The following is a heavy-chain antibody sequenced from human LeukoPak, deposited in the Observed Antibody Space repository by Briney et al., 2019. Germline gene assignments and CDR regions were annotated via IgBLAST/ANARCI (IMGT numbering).Heavy chain of an antibody. V-gene: IGHV3-11*03. CDR1: GFTFSDYY. D-gene: IGHD3-22*01. Sequence: GGSLRLSCAASGFTFSDYYMSWIRQAPGKGLEWVSYISSSRTYTNYADSVKGRFTISRDNAKNSLYLQMNSLRAEDTAVYYCARLTYDSSGYFDYWGQGTLVTVSS. CDR2: ISSSRTYT. J-gene: IGHJ4*02. CDR3: ARLTYDSSGYFDY.